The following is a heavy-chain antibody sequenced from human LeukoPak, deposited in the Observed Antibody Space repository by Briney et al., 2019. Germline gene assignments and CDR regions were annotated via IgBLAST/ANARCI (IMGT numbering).Heavy chain of an antibody. D-gene: IGHD2-21*02. V-gene: IGHV1-18*01. CDR3: AREPAYCGGDCYSDY. CDR1: GYTFTSYG. J-gene: IGHJ4*02. Sequence: ASVKVSCKASGYTFTSYGISWVRQAPGQGLEWMGWISAYNGNTNYAQKLQGRVTMTTDTSTSTAYMELRSLRSDDTAVYYCAREPAYCGGDCYSDYWGQGTLVTVSS. CDR2: ISAYNGNT.